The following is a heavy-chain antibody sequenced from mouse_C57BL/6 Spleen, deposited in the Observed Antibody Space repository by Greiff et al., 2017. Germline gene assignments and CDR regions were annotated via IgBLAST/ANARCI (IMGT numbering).Heavy chain of an antibody. V-gene: IGHV5-16*01. CDR1: GFTFSDYY. CDR2: INYDGSST. Sequence: EVQRVESEGGLVQPGSSMKLSCTASGFTFSDYYMAWVRQVPEKGLEWVANINYDGSSTYYLDSLKSRFIISRDNAKNILYLQMSSLKSEDTATYYCARDLRSLYYDDMDYWGQGTSVTVSS. J-gene: IGHJ4*01. D-gene: IGHD1-1*01. CDR3: ARDLRSLYYDDMDY.